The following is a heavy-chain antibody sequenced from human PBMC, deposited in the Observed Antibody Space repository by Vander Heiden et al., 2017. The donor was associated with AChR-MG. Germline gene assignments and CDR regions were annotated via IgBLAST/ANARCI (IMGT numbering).Heavy chain of an antibody. CDR1: GFTFSTYG. CDR2: ISYDGSNK. D-gene: IGHD2-21*01. CDR3: ARDSLIEIVLLIANYGMDV. V-gene: IGHV3-30*12. J-gene: IGHJ6*02. Sequence: LSCAASGFTFSTYGMHWVRQAPGKGLEWVSTISYDGSNKFYSDSLKGRFTVSRDNSRNTLYLQMDSLRAEDTAVYYCARDSLIEIVLLIANYGMDVWGQGTTVTVSS.